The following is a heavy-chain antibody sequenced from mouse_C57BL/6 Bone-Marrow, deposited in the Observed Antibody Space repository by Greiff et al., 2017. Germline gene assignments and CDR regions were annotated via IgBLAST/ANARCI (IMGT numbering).Heavy chain of an antibody. V-gene: IGHV1-20*01. Sequence: EVKLMESGPELVKPGDSVKISCKASGYSFTGYFMNWVMQSHGKSLEWIGRINPYNGDTFYNQKFKGKATLTVDKSSSTAHMELRSLTSEDSAVYYCASVYYGSSYDAMDYWGQGTSVTVSS. CDR1: GYSFTGYF. CDR2: INPYNGDT. J-gene: IGHJ4*01. CDR3: ASVYYGSSYDAMDY. D-gene: IGHD1-1*01.